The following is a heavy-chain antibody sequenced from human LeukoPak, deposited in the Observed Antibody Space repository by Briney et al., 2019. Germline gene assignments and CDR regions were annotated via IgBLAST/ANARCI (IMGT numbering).Heavy chain of an antibody. CDR2: TYYRSKWYN. D-gene: IGHD3-10*02. Sequence: SQTLSLTCALSVDSVSSNSAAWNWIRQSPSSGLEWLGRTYYRSKWYNDYAVSVKSGITINPDTSKNQFSLQLNSVTPEDTAVYYCAELGITMIGGVWGKGTTVTISS. CDR3: AELGITMIGGV. CDR1: VDSVSSNSAA. V-gene: IGHV6-1*01. J-gene: IGHJ6*04.